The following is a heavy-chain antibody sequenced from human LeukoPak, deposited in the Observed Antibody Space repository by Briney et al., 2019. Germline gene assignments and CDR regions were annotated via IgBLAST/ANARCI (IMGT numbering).Heavy chain of an antibody. Sequence: PSETLSLTCAVYGGSFSGYYWSWIRQPPGKGLEWIGEINHSGSTNYNPSLKSRVTISVDTSKNQFSLKLSSVTAADTAVYYCARTRFGVVIITYSPSPFDYWGQGTLVTVSS. D-gene: IGHD3-3*01. CDR3: ARTRFGVVIITYSPSPFDY. V-gene: IGHV4-34*01. CDR1: GGSFSGYY. CDR2: INHSGST. J-gene: IGHJ4*02.